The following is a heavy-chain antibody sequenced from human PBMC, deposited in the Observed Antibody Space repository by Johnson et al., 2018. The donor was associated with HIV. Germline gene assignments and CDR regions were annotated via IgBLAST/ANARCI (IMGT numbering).Heavy chain of an antibody. V-gene: IGHV3-53*01. CDR3: ARASGTYPDDAFDI. CDR1: GFTVSSNY. Sequence: EVQLVESGGGLIQPGGSLRLSCAASGFTVSSNYMSWVHQAPGKGLEWVSIIYSGGNTYYADSVKGRFTISRDNSKNTLFLQMNSLRAEDTAMYFCARASGTYPDDAFDIWGRGTMVTVYS. CDR2: IYSGGNT. D-gene: IGHD1-26*01. J-gene: IGHJ3*02.